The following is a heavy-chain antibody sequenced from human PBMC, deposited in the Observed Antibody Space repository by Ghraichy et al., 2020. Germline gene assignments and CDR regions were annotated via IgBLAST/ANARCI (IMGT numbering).Heavy chain of an antibody. Sequence: GGSLRLSCAASGFTFRSYSMNWVRQAPGKGLEWVSYISSSSSTIYYADSVKRRFTISRDNAKNSLYLQIHSLRDEDTAVYYCASDFAFKYSSSSSPSYGMDVWGQGTTVTVSS. V-gene: IGHV3-48*02. CDR3: ASDFAFKYSSSSSPSYGMDV. CDR2: ISSSSSTI. D-gene: IGHD6-6*01. CDR1: GFTFRSYS. J-gene: IGHJ6*02.